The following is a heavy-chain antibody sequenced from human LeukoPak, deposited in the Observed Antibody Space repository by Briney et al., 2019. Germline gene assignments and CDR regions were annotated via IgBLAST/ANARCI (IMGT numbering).Heavy chain of an antibody. D-gene: IGHD3-9*01. CDR3: AKDATASPYFHWFDN. V-gene: IGHV3-23*01. CDR1: GFTFSSYA. J-gene: IGHJ4*02. CDR2: ISSGDRT. Sequence: GGSLRPSCAASGFTFSSYAMKWVRQAPGKGLEWVAGISSGDRTFHAESVKGRFTISRDKSKDTLYLQMNSLRAEDTAVYYCAKDATASPYFHWFDNWGQGTQVIVSS.